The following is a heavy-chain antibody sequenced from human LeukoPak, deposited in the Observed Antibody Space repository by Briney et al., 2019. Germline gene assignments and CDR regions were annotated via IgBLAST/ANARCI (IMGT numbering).Heavy chain of an antibody. CDR3: AGVGIAAAGRTPYGMDV. V-gene: IGHV1-24*01. D-gene: IGHD6-13*01. Sequence: ASVKVSCKVSGYTLTELSMHWVRQAPGKGLEWMGGFDPEDGETIYAQKFQGRVTMTEDTSTDTAYMELSSLRSEDTAVYYCAGVGIAAAGRTPYGMDVWGQGTTVTVSS. J-gene: IGHJ6*02. CDR1: GYTLTELS. CDR2: FDPEDGET.